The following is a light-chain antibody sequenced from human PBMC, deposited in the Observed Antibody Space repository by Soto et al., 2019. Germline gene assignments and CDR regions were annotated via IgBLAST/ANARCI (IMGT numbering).Light chain of an antibody. J-gene: IGKJ3*01. CDR2: EAS. V-gene: IGKV1-39*01. CDR1: QSIRSY. CDR3: QQSYSTPPFN. Sequence: DIQMTQSPSPLSASVGDRVYITSRTSQSIRSYLNWYQAKPGKAPKLLIYEASSLESGVPSRFSGSGSGTDFTLSISSLQPEDSATYYCQQSYSTPPFNFGPWTRVDI.